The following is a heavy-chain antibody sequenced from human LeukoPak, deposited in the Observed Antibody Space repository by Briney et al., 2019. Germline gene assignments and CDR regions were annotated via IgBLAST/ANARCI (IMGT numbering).Heavy chain of an antibody. V-gene: IGHV3-7*01. J-gene: IGHJ3*02. CDR1: GFTFSSYW. Sequence: GGSLRLSCGASGFTFSSYWMSWVRQAPGKGLEWVANIKEDGSEEYYADSVKGRFTISRDNAKNSLYLQMNSLRAEDTAVYYCARGSSLDHDAFDIWGQGTMVTVSS. CDR3: ARGSSLDHDAFDI. CDR2: IKEDGSEE.